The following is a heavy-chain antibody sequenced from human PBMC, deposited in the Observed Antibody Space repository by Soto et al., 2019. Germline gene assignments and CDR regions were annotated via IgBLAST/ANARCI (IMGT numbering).Heavy chain of an antibody. V-gene: IGHV3-74*01. J-gene: IGHJ4*02. CDR3: ARERGGYSSDF. CDR2: INGDGDYT. D-gene: IGHD2-15*01. Sequence: GSLRLSCAASGFTFSSYGMHWLRQVPGKGLVWVSRINGDGDYTNYADSVKGRFTISRDNAKNTLYLQMNSLRAEDTAVYYCARERGGYSSDFWGQGTLVTVSS. CDR1: GFTFSSYG.